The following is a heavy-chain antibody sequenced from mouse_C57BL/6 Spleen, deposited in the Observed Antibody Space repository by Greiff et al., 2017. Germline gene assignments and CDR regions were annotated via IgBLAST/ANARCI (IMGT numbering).Heavy chain of an antibody. V-gene: IGHV1-81*01. CDR3: AIFYYCSSPFYAMGY. CDR1: GYTFTSYG. Sequence: QVQLQQSGAELARPGASVKLSCKASGYTFTSYGISWVKQRTGQGLEWIGEIYPRSGKTYYNEKFKGKATLTADKSSSTAYIELRSLTSDDSSVYFFAIFYYCSSPFYAMGYWGQGTSVTVSS. D-gene: IGHD1-1*01. CDR2: IYPRSGKT. J-gene: IGHJ4*01.